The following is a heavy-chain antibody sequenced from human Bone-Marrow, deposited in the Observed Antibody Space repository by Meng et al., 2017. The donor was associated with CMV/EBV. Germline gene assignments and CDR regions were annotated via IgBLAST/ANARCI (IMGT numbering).Heavy chain of an antibody. Sequence: GGPLRLSCAASGFTFSSYSMTWVPQAPGKGLEWVSYISSSSSTIYYADSVKGRFTISRDNAKNSLYLQMNSLRAEDTAVYYCARDQDHYYDSSGYYEDWGQGTLVTVSS. CDR2: ISSSSSTI. D-gene: IGHD3-22*01. CDR1: GFTFSSYS. CDR3: ARDQDHYYDSSGYYED. V-gene: IGHV3-48*04. J-gene: IGHJ4*02.